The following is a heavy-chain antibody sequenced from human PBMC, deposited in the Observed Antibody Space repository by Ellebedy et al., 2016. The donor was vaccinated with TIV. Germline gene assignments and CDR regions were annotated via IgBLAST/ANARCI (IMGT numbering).Heavy chain of an antibody. D-gene: IGHD2-8*01. Sequence: GESLKISCAASGFTFSTYWMGWVRQAAGKGLEWVANTKQDGSEKYYVDSVMGRFTISRDNAKNSLYLHMNSLRAEDTAVYYCARVRSVYYYMDVWGKGTTVTVSS. J-gene: IGHJ6*03. CDR3: ARVRSVYYYMDV. CDR2: TKQDGSEK. CDR1: GFTFSTYW. V-gene: IGHV3-7*01.